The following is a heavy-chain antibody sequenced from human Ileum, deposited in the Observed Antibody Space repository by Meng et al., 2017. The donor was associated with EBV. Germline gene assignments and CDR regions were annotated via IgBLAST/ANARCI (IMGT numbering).Heavy chain of an antibody. V-gene: IGHV4-30-4*01. CDR3: AIYAEGAGGKGY. D-gene: IGHD6-13*01. CDR1: AGSISSGAYH. J-gene: IGHJ4*02. CDR2: HSGSP. Sequence: QVQLQGSGPGLDKASQSLSLLCAVSAGSISSGAYHWSWIRQPPGKGLEWIGHSGSPSYNPSLRSRPTISVDPSKNQFSLRLDSATAADTAVYYCAIYAEGAGGKGYWGQGTLVTVSS.